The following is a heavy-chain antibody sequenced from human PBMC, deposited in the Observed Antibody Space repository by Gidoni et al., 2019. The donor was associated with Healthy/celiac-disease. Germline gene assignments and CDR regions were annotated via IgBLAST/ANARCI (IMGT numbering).Heavy chain of an antibody. CDR1: GGSISRSSYY. D-gene: IGHD1-26*01. Sequence: QLQLQESGPGLGKPSATRSLTCTVSGGSISRSSYYWGWIRQPPGKGLEWIGSIYYSGSAYYNPSLKSRVTISVDTSKNQFSLKLSSVTAADTAVYYCARDSVGAIRRAFDIWGQGTMVTVSS. CDR2: IYYSGSA. J-gene: IGHJ3*02. V-gene: IGHV4-39*07. CDR3: ARDSVGAIRRAFDI.